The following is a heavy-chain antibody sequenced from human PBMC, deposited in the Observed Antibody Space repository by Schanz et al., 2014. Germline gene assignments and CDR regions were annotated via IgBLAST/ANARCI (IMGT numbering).Heavy chain of an antibody. D-gene: IGHD3-22*01. V-gene: IGHV3-30*02. CDR2: IRYDGSNN. Sequence: QVQLVESGGGLVKPGGSLRLSCAASGFTFSSYGMHWVRQAPGKGLEWVAFIRYDGSNNYYADSVKGRFTISRDNSKNTLYLQMSSLRAEDTAVYYCAKVWGSDYFYPFDYWGQGTLVTVSS. J-gene: IGHJ4*02. CDR3: AKVWGSDYFYPFDY. CDR1: GFTFSSYG.